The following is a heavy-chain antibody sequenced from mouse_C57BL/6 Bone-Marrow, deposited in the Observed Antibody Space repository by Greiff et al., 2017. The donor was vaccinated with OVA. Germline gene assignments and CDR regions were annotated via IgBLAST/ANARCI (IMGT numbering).Heavy chain of an antibody. CDR1: GYTFTEYT. D-gene: IGHD1-1*01. V-gene: IGHV1-62-2*01. CDR2: FYPGSGSI. CDR3: ARHEDYGSSYDWYFDV. J-gene: IGHJ1*03. Sequence: QVHVKQSGAELVKPGASVKLSCKASGYTFTEYTIHWVKQRPGQGLEWIGWFYPGSGSIKYNEKFKDKATLTADKSSSTVYMELSRLTSEDSAVYFCARHEDYGSSYDWYFDVWGTGTTVTVSS.